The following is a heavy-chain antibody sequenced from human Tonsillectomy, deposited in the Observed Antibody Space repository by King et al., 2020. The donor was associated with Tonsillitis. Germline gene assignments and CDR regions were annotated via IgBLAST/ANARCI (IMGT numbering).Heavy chain of an antibody. CDR1: GYTFTGYY. CDR2: INPNSGGT. J-gene: IGHJ4*03. Sequence: QLVQSGAEVKKPGASVKVSCKASGYTFTGYYMHWVRQAPGQGLEWMGWINPNSGGTNYAQKFQGRVTMTRYTSISTAYMELSRLRSDDTALYYCARRGDILIKLEPVEYWGHGTLVTVSS. D-gene: IGHD3-16*01. CDR3: ARRGDILIKLEPVEY. V-gene: IGHV1-2*02.